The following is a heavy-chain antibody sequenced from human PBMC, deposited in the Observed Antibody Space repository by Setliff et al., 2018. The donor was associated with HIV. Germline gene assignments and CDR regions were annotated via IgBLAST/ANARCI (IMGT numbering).Heavy chain of an antibody. CDR1: GGSISSGDYY. J-gene: IGHJ4*02. D-gene: IGHD6-19*01. CDR2: IYYSGST. Sequence: SETLSLTCTVSGGSISSGDYYWSWIRQPPGKGLEWIGYIYYSGSTYYNPSLRSRVTISLDTSKNQFSLKLSSVTAADTAVYFCVRGPQWLVQKGRVYYFDYWGQGTLVTVSS. V-gene: IGHV4-30-4*08. CDR3: VRGPQWLVQKGRVYYFDY.